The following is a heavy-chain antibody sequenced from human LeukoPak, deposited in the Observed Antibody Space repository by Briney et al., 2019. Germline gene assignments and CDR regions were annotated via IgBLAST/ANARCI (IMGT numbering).Heavy chain of an antibody. D-gene: IGHD6-19*01. Sequence: GGSLRLSCAASGFTFSSYSMSWVRQAPGKGLEWVSSISSQSTYIYSADSLKGRFAISRGNAKNSLYLQMNSLRAEDTAVYYCARDPHLSGWSDYWGQGTLVTVSS. CDR2: ISSQSTYI. V-gene: IGHV3-21*01. CDR1: GFTFSSYS. CDR3: ARDPHLSGWSDY. J-gene: IGHJ4*02.